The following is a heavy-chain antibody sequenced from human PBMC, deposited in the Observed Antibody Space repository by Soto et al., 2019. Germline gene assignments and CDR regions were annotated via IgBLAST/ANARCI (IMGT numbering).Heavy chain of an antibody. CDR2: IYYTRTT. D-gene: IGHD4-17*01. V-gene: IGHV4-31*03. CDR1: GGSITSGGYY. Sequence: QLPLQEPGPGLVKPFQTLSLTCSVSGGSITSGGYYWSWIRQVPGKGLEWIGNIYYTRTTYYNAALNSRLTISVDTSKSLFSLNLSSVTAADTAVYFCARATTTGTTFDSWGQGTQVTVSS. CDR3: ARATTTGTTFDS. J-gene: IGHJ4*02.